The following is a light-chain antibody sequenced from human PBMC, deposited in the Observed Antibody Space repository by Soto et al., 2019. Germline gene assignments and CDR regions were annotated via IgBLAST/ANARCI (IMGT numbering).Light chain of an antibody. J-gene: IGLJ2*01. CDR1: RSNIGSKT. Sequence: QSALTQPPSASGTPGQRVTISCSGSRSNIGSKTLNWYQQVPGSAPKLLIYTTNQRPSGVPDRFSASKSGTSASLAISGLQSEDEADYYCAAWNDSLHGVVFGGGTKLTVL. CDR3: AAWNDSLHGVV. CDR2: TTN. V-gene: IGLV1-44*01.